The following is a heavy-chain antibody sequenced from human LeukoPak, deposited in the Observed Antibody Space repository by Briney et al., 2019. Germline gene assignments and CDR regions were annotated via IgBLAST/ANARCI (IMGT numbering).Heavy chain of an antibody. V-gene: IGHV3-74*01. CDR3: AREGVWWSPGSYMDV. J-gene: IGHJ6*03. Sequence: GGSLRLSCAASGFTFSSYSMNWVRQAPGKGLVCVSLINNDGSRTNYADSVKGRFTNSRDNAKNTLYLQMNSLRAEDTAVYYCAREGVWWSPGSYMDVWGKGTTVTVSS. CDR2: INNDGSRT. CDR1: GFTFSSYS. D-gene: IGHD2-21*01.